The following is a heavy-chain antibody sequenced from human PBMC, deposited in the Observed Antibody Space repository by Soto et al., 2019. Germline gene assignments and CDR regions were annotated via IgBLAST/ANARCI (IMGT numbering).Heavy chain of an antibody. D-gene: IGHD1-26*01. Sequence: QVQLRESGPGLVKPSDTLSLTCAVSGYSISSSNWWGWIRQPPGKGLEWIGYIYYSGTTYYNPSLKSRVAMSVDTSKNQFSLKLTSVTAVDTAVYYCARREIQGPIDYWGQGTLVTVSS. CDR1: GYSISSSNW. J-gene: IGHJ4*02. CDR3: ARREIQGPIDY. V-gene: IGHV4-28*01. CDR2: IYYSGTT.